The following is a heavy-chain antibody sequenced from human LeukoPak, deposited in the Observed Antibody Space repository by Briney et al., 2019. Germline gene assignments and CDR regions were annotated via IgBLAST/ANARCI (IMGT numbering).Heavy chain of an antibody. V-gene: IGHV1-3*01. J-gene: IGHJ4*02. D-gene: IGHD6-19*01. CDR1: GYTFTTYA. Sequence: ASVKVSCKASGYTFTTYAIHWVRQAPGQRLEWMGWINAGNDNTKHSQRFQGRVTITRDTSASTAYMELSSLRSEDTAVYYCATERSSGWLDYWGQGTPVTVSS. CDR2: INAGNDNT. CDR3: ATERSSGWLDY.